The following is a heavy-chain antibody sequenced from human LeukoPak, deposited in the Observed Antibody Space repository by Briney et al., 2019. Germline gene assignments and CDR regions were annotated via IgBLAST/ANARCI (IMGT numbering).Heavy chain of an antibody. D-gene: IGHD1-26*01. V-gene: IGHV3-30*02. CDR2: IRYDGSNK. J-gene: IGHJ4*02. Sequence: PGGSLRLSCAASGFNFSTYSMNWVRQAPGKGLEWVAFIRYDGSNKYYADSVEGRFTISRDNSKNTLYLQMNSLRAEDTAVYYCAKDGSYLPDYWGQGTLVTVSS. CDR1: GFNFSTYS. CDR3: AKDGSYLPDY.